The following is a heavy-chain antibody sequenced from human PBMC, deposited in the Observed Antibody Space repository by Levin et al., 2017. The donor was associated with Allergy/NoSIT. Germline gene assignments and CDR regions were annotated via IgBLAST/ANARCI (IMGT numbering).Heavy chain of an antibody. V-gene: IGHV4-59*01. J-gene: IGHJ3*02. D-gene: IGHD2-2*01. CDR3: ARARVVVVPAARAGTHDFEI. Sequence: SETLSLTCTVSGGSISSYYWSWIRQPPGKGLEWIGYIYYSGSTNYNPSLKSRVTISVDTSKNQFSLQLSSVTAADKEVYYWARARVVVVPAARAGTHDFEIWGQGTMVTVSS. CDR2: IYYSGST. CDR1: GGSISSYY.